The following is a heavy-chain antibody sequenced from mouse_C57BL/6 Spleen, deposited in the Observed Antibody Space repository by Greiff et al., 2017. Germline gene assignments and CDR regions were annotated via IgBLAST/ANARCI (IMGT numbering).Heavy chain of an antibody. J-gene: IGHJ2*01. CDR3: AREIPLDY. CDR1: GYTFTSYW. Sequence: QVQLQQPGAELVRPGTSVKLSCKASGYTFTSYWMHWVKQRPGQGLEWIGVIDPSDSYTNYNQKFKGKATLTVDTSSSTAYMQLSSLTSEDSAVYYCAREIPLDYWGQGTTLTVSS. V-gene: IGHV1-59*01. CDR2: IDPSDSYT.